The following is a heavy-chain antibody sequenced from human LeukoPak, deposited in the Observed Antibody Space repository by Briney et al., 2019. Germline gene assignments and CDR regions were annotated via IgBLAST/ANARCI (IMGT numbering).Heavy chain of an antibody. CDR2: IYYSGST. CDR3: ARVDGYSEPY. CDR1: GGSISSYY. V-gene: IGHV4-59*01. J-gene: IGHJ4*02. Sequence: SETLSLTCTVSGGSISSYYWSWIRQPPGKGLEWIGYIYYSGSTNYNPSLKSRVTISVDTSKNQFSLKLSSVTAADTAVYYCARVDGYSEPYWGQGTLVTVSS. D-gene: IGHD5-24*01.